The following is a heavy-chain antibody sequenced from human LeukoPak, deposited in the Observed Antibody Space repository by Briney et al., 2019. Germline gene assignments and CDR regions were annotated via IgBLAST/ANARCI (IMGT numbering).Heavy chain of an antibody. J-gene: IGHJ4*02. V-gene: IGHV1-69*06. D-gene: IGHD3-10*01. Sequence: GASVKVSCKASGGTFSSYAISWVRQAPGQRLEWMGGIIPIFGTANYAQKFQGRVTITADKSTNTADMELSSLRSDDTATYYCARDYVASSYGSGLAYWGQGTLVAVSS. CDR2: IIPIFGTA. CDR1: GGTFSSYA. CDR3: ARDYVASSYGSGLAY.